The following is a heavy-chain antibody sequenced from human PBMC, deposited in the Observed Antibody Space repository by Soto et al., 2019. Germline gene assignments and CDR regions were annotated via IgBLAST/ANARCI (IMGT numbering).Heavy chain of an antibody. J-gene: IGHJ4*02. CDR2: IILPFGTP. V-gene: IGHV1-69*12. CDR3: VRGPDYEGYFDY. Sequence: QVRLVQSGAEVKKTGSSVKVSCEASGTTFSNFAIGWVRQAPGQGLEWMGVIILPFGTPNYAQQFQGRVTISADESMTTASMELRCLRSEDTAVYYCVRGPDYEGYFDYWGQGTLVTVSS. D-gene: IGHD3-22*01. CDR1: GTTFSNFA.